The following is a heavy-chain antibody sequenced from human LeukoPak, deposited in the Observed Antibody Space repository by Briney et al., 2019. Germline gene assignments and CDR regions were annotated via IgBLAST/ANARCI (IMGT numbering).Heavy chain of an antibody. CDR1: DGSFSGYY. D-gene: IGHD3/OR15-3a*01. Sequence: SETLSLTCAVYDGSFSGYYWSWIRQPPGKGLEWIGEINHSGSTNYNPSLKSRVTISVDTSKNQFSLKLSSVTAADTAVYYCARGRKGLALDDAFDIWGQGTMVTVSS. V-gene: IGHV4-34*01. J-gene: IGHJ3*02. CDR3: ARGRKGLALDDAFDI. CDR2: INHSGST.